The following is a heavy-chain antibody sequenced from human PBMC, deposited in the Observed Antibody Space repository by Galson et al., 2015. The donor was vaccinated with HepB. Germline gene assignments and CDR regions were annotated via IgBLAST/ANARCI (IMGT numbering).Heavy chain of an antibody. D-gene: IGHD4-17*01. V-gene: IGHV1-18*04. Sequence: SVKVSCKASGYTFTSYGISWVRQAPGQGLEWMGWISAYNGNTNYAQKLQGRVTMTTDTSTSTAYMELRSLRSDDTAVYYCARDGDHDYGDLFGGYYYYYGMDVWGQGTTVTVSS. J-gene: IGHJ6*02. CDR1: GYTFTSYG. CDR3: ARDGDHDYGDLFGGYYYYYGMDV. CDR2: ISAYNGNT.